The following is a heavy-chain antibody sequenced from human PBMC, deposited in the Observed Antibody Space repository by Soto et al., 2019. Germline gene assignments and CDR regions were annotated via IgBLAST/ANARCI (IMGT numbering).Heavy chain of an antibody. CDR1: GGSISSSSYY. Sequence: SETLSLTCTVSGGSISSSSYYWGWIRQPPGKGLEWIGSIYYSGSTYYNPSLKSRVTISVDTSKNQFSLKLSSVTAADTAVYYCHTVAGIELDYWGQGTLVTVSS. CDR2: IYYSGST. CDR3: HTVAGIELDY. J-gene: IGHJ4*02. D-gene: IGHD6-19*01. V-gene: IGHV4-39*01.